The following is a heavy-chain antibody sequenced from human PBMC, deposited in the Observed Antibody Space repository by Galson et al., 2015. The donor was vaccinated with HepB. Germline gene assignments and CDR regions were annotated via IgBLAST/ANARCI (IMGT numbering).Heavy chain of an antibody. V-gene: IGHV3-23*01. CDR1: GFTFSSYA. CDR3: AKDFYYYDSSGYLHPWDY. CDR2: ISGSGGST. J-gene: IGHJ4*02. D-gene: IGHD3-22*01. Sequence: TLRLSCAASGFTFSSYAMSWVRQAPGKGLEWVSAISGSGGSTYYADSVKGRFTISRDNSKNTLYLQMNSLRAEDTAVYYCAKDFYYYDSSGYLHPWDYWGQGTLVTVSS.